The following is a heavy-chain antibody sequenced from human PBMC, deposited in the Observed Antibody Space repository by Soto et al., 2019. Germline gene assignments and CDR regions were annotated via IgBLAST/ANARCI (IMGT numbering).Heavy chain of an antibody. J-gene: IGHJ6*02. D-gene: IGHD2-2*01. CDR1: GGSINSGGYC. Sequence: QVQLRESGPGLVKPSQPLSLTCSVSGGSINSGGYCWSWIRQHRGNGLESIGYIYYSGTAYYNPSLKRRVTISIDTSKNQLSLKLSSVTAADTAVYYCARDNLMPGGGMDVWCQGTTVTVSS. V-gene: IGHV4-31*03. CDR2: IYYSGTA. CDR3: ARDNLMPGGGMDV.